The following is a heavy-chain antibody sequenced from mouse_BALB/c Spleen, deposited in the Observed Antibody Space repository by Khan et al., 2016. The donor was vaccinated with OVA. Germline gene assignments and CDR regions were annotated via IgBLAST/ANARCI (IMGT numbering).Heavy chain of an antibody. Sequence: EVQLQESGPDLVKPGASVKISCKASGYSFTGYYIHWVKQSHGKSLEWIGRVNPNNGGTSYNQKFKVKATITADKSSNTAYMELRSLTSEDSAVYSCANYHGYVGDWGEGTTVTVSS. D-gene: IGHD1-1*01. CDR1: GYSFTGYY. J-gene: IGHJ1*01. CDR2: VNPNNGGT. CDR3: ANYHGYVGD. V-gene: IGHV1-26*01.